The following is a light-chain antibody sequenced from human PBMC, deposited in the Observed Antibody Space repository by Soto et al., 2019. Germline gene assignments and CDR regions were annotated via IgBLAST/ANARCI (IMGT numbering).Light chain of an antibody. CDR3: LLDFGYFWA. CDR1: QAIRSA. CDR2: AAS. Sequence: ALQLTQSPSSLSASVGDRVTITCRASQAIRSALGWYQQKPGKVPKLLIYAASPLQSGVPSRFSGSGFGTDFTLTISRLQPEDFATYYCLLDFGYFWAFGQGTKVDIK. V-gene: IGKV1-6*01. J-gene: IGKJ1*01.